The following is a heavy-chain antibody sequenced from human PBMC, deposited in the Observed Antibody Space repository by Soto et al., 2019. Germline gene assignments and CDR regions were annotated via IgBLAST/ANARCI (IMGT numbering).Heavy chain of an antibody. Sequence: SETLSLTCAVYGGSFSGYYWNWIRQPPGKGLEWIGEIDHSGYTNYNPSLKSRVTISVDTSKNQFSLRLTSVTAADAAVYYCARVRDWFDPWGQGTLVTVSS. CDR1: GGSFSGYY. V-gene: IGHV4-34*01. J-gene: IGHJ5*02. CDR3: ARVRDWFDP. CDR2: IDHSGYT. D-gene: IGHD3-3*01.